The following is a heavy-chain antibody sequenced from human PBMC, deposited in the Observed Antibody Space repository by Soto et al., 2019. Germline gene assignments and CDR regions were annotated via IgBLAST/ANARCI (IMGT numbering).Heavy chain of an antibody. Sequence: GGSLRLSCVASGFTFNTYWMHWVRQVPGKGLVWVSRIDGPGGTINYADSVKGRFTISRDNAKRTLSLQMSSLSVEDTALYYCTSGVYSSSSAFDSWGQGTLVTVSS. D-gene: IGHD6-6*01. J-gene: IGHJ4*02. CDR1: GFTFNTYW. CDR2: IDGPGGTI. CDR3: TSGVYSSSSAFDS. V-gene: IGHV3-74*01.